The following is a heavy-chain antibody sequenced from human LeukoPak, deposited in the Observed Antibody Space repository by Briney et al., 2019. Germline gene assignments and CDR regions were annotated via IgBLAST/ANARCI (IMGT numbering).Heavy chain of an antibody. Sequence: PSETLSLTCTVSGYSISSAYYWGWIRQPPGKGLEWIGTIHHSGSTYYNPSLKSRATISIDTSKNQFSLKLSSVTAADTAVYYCARALAPRYDYWGQGTLVTVSS. V-gene: IGHV4-38-2*02. CDR1: GYSISSAYY. CDR3: ARALAPRYDY. J-gene: IGHJ4*02. CDR2: IHHSGST.